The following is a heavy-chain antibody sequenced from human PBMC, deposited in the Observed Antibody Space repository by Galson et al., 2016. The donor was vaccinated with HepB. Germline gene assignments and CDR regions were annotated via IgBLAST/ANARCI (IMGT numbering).Heavy chain of an antibody. Sequence: SLRLSCAASGFTFSSYAMSWVRQAPGKGLEWVSGISGSGDLKYYADSVKGRFTISRDNPKNPLHLQMKGLRVDDTAVYYCAKIWGKSSGWYGSSYFQYGMDVWGQGTTVSVSS. CDR3: AKIWGKSSGWYGSSYFQYGMDV. D-gene: IGHD6-19*01. CDR2: ISGSGDLK. J-gene: IGHJ6*02. CDR1: GFTFSSYA. V-gene: IGHV3-23*01.